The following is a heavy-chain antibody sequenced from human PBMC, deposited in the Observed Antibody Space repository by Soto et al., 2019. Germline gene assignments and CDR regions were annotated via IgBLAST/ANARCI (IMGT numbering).Heavy chain of an antibody. CDR3: ARSYYDATGFAVDP. Sequence: SETLSLTCDVSGDTISTGGYTWAWIRQPPGKALEWIGYTYHSGNFNYNPSLTSRVTISVDTSKNQFSLKVTSVTAADTAVYYCARSYYDATGFAVDPWGPGTLVTVSS. V-gene: IGHV4-61*05. D-gene: IGHD3-22*01. CDR1: GDTISTGGYT. CDR2: TYHSGNF. J-gene: IGHJ5*02.